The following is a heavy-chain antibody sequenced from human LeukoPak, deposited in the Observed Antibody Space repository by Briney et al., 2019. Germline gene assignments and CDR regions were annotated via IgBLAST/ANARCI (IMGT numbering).Heavy chain of an antibody. CDR2: ISGSGGST. J-gene: IGHJ4*02. CDR1: GFTFSSYA. V-gene: IGHV3-23*01. Sequence: PGGPLRLPCAASGFTFSSYAMSWVRQAPGKGLEWVSAISGSGGSTYYADSVKGRFTISRDNSKNTLYLQMNSLRAEDTAVYYCAKCYSGWYGHFYYWGQGTLVTVSS. CDR3: AKCYSGWYGHFYY. D-gene: IGHD6-19*01.